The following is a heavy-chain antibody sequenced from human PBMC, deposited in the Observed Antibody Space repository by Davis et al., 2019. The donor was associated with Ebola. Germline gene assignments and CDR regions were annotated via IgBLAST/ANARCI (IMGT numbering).Heavy chain of an antibody. D-gene: IGHD2-15*01. V-gene: IGHV4-59*08. Sequence: SETLSLTCTVSGGSISSYYWSWIRQPPGKGLEWIGYIYYSGSTNYNPSLKSRVTISVDTSKNQFSLKLSSVTAADTAVYYCARLGLLKRGRYFDYWGQGTLVTVSS. J-gene: IGHJ4*02. CDR1: GGSISSYY. CDR3: ARLGLLKRGRYFDY. CDR2: IYYSGST.